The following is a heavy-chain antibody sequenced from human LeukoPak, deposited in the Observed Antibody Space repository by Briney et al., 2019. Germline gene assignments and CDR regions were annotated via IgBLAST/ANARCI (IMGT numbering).Heavy chain of an antibody. Sequence: ASVKVSCKASGYTFTSYGISWVRQAPGHGLEWMGWISGYNGNTNSAQKLQDRVTMTTDTSTSTAYMELRSLRSDDTAVYYCARDRGTARDYYGSGYWGQGTLVTVSS. CDR2: ISGYNGNT. CDR3: ARDRGTARDYYGSGY. V-gene: IGHV1-18*01. J-gene: IGHJ4*02. D-gene: IGHD3-10*01. CDR1: GYTFTSYG.